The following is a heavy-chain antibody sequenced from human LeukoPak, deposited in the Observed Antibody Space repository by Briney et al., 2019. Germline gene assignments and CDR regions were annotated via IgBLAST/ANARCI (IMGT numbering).Heavy chain of an antibody. Sequence: GESLKISRKGSGYTYNSYWIGWVRQMPGKGLEWIGIIYPIESKTKYSQSFEGQVTISADKSINTAYLQWTSLKASDTAMYFCATRDGYNLLSWGQGTLVTVSS. D-gene: IGHD5-24*01. V-gene: IGHV5-51*01. J-gene: IGHJ4*02. CDR3: ATRDGYNLLS. CDR2: IYPIESKT. CDR1: GYTYNSYW.